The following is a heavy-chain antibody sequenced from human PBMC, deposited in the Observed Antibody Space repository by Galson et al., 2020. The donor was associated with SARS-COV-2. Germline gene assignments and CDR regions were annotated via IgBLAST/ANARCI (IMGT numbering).Heavy chain of an antibody. CDR3: ASISSTSSPADYYYMDV. Sequence: GGSLRLSCAASGFTFDDYAMHWVRQAPGKGLEWVSGISWNSGSIGYADSVKGRFTISRDNAKNSLYLQMNSLRAEDTALYYCASISSTSSPADYYYMDVWGKGTTVTVSS. J-gene: IGHJ6*03. CDR2: ISWNSGSI. CDR1: GFTFDDYA. D-gene: IGHD2-2*01. V-gene: IGHV3-9*01.